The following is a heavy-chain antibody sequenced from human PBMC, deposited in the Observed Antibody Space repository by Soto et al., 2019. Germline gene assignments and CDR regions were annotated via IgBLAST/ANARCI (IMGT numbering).Heavy chain of an antibody. V-gene: IGHV4-39*01. J-gene: IGHJ6*02. CDR1: SAYIYSSNHK. CDR2: INYSGNT. D-gene: IGHD2-2*01. CDR3: VRLPGYCSGTSCYGYYVMDV. Sequence: TMSLNRSISSAYIYSSNHKPASTRKSPGKGLEWIGSINYSGNTYYNPSLTGGVTISVDTSQSQFSMKLTSMTAADTAVYFCVRLPGYCSGTSCYGYYVMDVWCQGTTVT.